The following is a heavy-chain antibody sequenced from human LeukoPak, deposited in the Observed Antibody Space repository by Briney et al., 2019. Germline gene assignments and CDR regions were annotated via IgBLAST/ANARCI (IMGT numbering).Heavy chain of an antibody. CDR2: INHSGST. CDR1: GGSFSGYY. CDR3: ARRKTYYYDSSGYSHFDY. J-gene: IGHJ4*02. V-gene: IGHV4-34*01. D-gene: IGHD3-22*01. Sequence: KPSETLSLTCAVYGGSFSGYYWSWIRQPPGKGLEWIGEINHSGSTNYNPSLKSRVTISVDTSKSQFSLKLSSVTAADTAVYYCARRKTYYYDSSGYSHFDYWGQGTLVTVSS.